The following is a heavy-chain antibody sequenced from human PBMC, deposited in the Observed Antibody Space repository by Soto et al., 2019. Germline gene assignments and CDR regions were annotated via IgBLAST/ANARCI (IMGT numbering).Heavy chain of an antibody. CDR3: ARESEDLTSNFDY. V-gene: IGHV3-21*06. Sequence: PGGSLRLSCAASGFTFTRYSMNWVRQAPGKGLEWVSSISSTTNYIYYGDSMKGRFTISRGNAKNSLYLEMNSLRAEDTAVYYYARESEDLTSNFDYWGQGTPVTVSS. CDR2: ISSTTNYI. J-gene: IGHJ4*02. CDR1: GFTFTRYS.